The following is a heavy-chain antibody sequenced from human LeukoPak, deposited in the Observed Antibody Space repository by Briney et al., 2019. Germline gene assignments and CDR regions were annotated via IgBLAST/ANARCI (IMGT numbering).Heavy chain of an antibody. CDR3: ARDLIAAAGRH. CDR2: ISSSSSTI. D-gene: IGHD6-13*01. Sequence: GGSLRLSCAASGFTFSSYSMNWVRQAPGKGLERVSYISSSSSTIYYADSVKGRFTISRDNAKNSLYLQMNSLRAEDTAVYYCARDLIAAAGRHWGQGTLVTVSS. V-gene: IGHV3-48*01. CDR1: GFTFSSYS. J-gene: IGHJ4*02.